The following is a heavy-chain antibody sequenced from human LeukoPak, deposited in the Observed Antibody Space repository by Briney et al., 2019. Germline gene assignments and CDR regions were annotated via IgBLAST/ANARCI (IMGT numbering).Heavy chain of an antibody. CDR1: GDSVSSNSAA. CDR3: ARVPGYCSSTSYHSFDY. V-gene: IGHV6-1*01. Sequence: SQTLSLTCAISGDSVSSNSAAWNWIRQSPSRGLEWLGRSWDRSKWYNDYAVSVKSRLTINPDTSKNQFSLQLNSVTPEDTAVYYCARVPGYCSSTSYHSFDYWGQGTLVTVSS. CDR2: SWDRSKWYN. J-gene: IGHJ4*02. D-gene: IGHD2-2*01.